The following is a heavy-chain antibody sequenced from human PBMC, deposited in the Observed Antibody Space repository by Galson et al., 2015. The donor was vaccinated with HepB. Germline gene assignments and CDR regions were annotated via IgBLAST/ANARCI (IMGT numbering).Heavy chain of an antibody. CDR3: AADRAAPPFYYYYGMDV. Sequence: SVKVSCKASGFTFTSSAVQWVRQARGQRLEWIGWIVVGSGNTNYAQKFQERVTITRDMSTSTAYMELSSLRSEDTAVYYCAADRAAPPFYYYYGMDVWGQGTTVTVSS. CDR2: IVVGSGNT. CDR1: GFTFTSSA. V-gene: IGHV1-58*01. J-gene: IGHJ6*02. D-gene: IGHD6-6*01.